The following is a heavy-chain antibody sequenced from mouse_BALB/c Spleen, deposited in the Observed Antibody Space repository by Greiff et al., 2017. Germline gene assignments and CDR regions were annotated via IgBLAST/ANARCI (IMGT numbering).Heavy chain of an antibody. CDR3: ARHGPYFDY. CDR2: ISYSGST. V-gene: IGHV3-2*02. CDR1: GYSITSDYA. J-gene: IGHJ2*01. Sequence: EVHLVESGPGLVKPSQSLSLTCTVTGYSITSDYAWNWIRQFPGNKLEWMGYISYSGSTSYNPSLKSRISITRDTSKNQFFLQLNSVTTEDTATYYCARHGPYFDYWGQGTTLTVAS.